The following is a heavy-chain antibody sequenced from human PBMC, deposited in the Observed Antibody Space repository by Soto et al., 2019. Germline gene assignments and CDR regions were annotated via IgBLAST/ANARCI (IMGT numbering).Heavy chain of an antibody. CDR3: ARAHANYDILTGYYISDYFDY. CDR2: INAGNGIP. Sequence: GASVKVSCKASGYSFTTYAMHWVRQAPGQGLEWMGWINAGNGIPKYSQKFQGRVTMTRNTSISTAYMELSSLRSEDTAVYYCARAHANYDILTGYYISDYFDYWGQGTLVTVSS. J-gene: IGHJ4*02. D-gene: IGHD3-9*01. V-gene: IGHV1-3*01. CDR1: GYSFTTYA.